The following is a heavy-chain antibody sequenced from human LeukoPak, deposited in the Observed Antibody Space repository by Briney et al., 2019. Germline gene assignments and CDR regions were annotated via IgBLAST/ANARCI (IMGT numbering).Heavy chain of an antibody. CDR3: ARVADGPYYYHGMDV. V-gene: IGHV4-59*01. CDR2: IYYSGST. Sequence: SETLSLTCTVSGGSISSYYWSWIRQPPGKGLEWIGYIYYSGSTNYNPSLKSRVTISVDTSKNQFSLKLSSVTAADTAVYYCARVADGPYYYHGMDVWGQGTTVTVSS. J-gene: IGHJ6*02. D-gene: IGHD5-24*01. CDR1: GGSISSYY.